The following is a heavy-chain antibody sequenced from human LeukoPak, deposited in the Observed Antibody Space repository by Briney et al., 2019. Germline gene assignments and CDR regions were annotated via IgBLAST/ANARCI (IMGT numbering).Heavy chain of an antibody. CDR2: IIPVSGTS. CDR1: GGTFSSDA. D-gene: IGHD3-3*01. CDR3: ARDPRSLNYDFWSGYYGSCFFDY. Sequence: SVKVSCKSSGGTFSSDAINWVRQAPGQGLEWMGGIIPVSGTSNFAQKFQGRITITADKSTSTAYMELSSLRSEDTAVYYCARDPRSLNYDFWSGYYGSCFFDYLGQGTLVTVSS. V-gene: IGHV1-69*06. J-gene: IGHJ4*02.